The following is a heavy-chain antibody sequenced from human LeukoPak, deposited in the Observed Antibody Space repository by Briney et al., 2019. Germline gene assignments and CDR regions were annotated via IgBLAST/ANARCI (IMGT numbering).Heavy chain of an antibody. D-gene: IGHD6-13*01. CDR3: ARVSTAAVIDY. CDR2: IYYSGST. J-gene: IGHJ4*02. CDR1: GGSFSGYY. V-gene: IGHV4-31*11. Sequence: SETLSLTCAVYGGSFSGYYWSWIRQHPGKGLEWIGYIYYSGSTYYNPSLKSRVTISVDTSKNQFSLKLSSVTAADTAVYYCARVSTAAVIDYWGQGTLITVSS.